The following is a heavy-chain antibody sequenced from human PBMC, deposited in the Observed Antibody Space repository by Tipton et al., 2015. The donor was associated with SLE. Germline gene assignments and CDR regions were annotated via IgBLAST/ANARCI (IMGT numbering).Heavy chain of an antibody. CDR1: GGSTSSGSYY. V-gene: IGHV4-61*09. Sequence: TLSLTCTVSGGSTSSGSYYWSWIRQPAGKGLEWIGYIYTSGSTNYNPSLKSRVTISVDTSKNQFSLKLSSVTAADTAVYYCAREGIAAAGPGFDYWGQGTLVTVSS. CDR2: IYTSGST. D-gene: IGHD6-13*01. J-gene: IGHJ4*02. CDR3: AREGIAAAGPGFDY.